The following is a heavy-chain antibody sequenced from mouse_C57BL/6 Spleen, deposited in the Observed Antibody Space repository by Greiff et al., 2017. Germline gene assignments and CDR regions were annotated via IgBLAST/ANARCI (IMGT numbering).Heavy chain of an antibody. D-gene: IGHD1-1*01. CDR1: GYTFTEYT. Sequence: VKLQESGAELVKPGASVKLSCKASGYTFTEYTIHWVKQRSGQGLEWIGWFYPGSGSIKYNEKFKDKATLTADKSSSTVYMELSRLTSEDSAVYFWARHDEFITTVVAPFDYWGQGTTLTVSS. J-gene: IGHJ2*01. V-gene: IGHV1-62-2*01. CDR3: ARHDEFITTVVAPFDY. CDR2: FYPGSGSI.